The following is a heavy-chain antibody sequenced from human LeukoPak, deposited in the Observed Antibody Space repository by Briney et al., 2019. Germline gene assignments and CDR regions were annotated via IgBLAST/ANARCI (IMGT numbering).Heavy chain of an antibody. CDR3: ARAVANTDPYYYYYGMDV. D-gene: IGHD6-19*01. J-gene: IGHJ6*02. CDR2: INPNSGGT. V-gene: IGHV1-2*02. Sequence: ASVKVSCKASGYTFTSYYMHWVRQAPGQGLEWMGWINPNSGGTNYAQKFQGRVTMTRDTSISTAYMELSRLRSDDTAVYYCARAVANTDPYYYYYGMDVWGQGTTVTVSS. CDR1: GYTFTSYY.